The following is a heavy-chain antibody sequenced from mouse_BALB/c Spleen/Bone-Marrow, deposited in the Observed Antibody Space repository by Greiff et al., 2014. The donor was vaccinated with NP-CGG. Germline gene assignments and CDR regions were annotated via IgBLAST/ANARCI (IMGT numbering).Heavy chain of an antibody. D-gene: IGHD2-10*02. CDR1: GFNIKDTY. CDR3: ARSGGYGNYVAWFAY. J-gene: IGHJ3*01. V-gene: IGHV14-3*02. Sequence: VQLQQSGAELVKPGASVKLSCTASGFNIKDTYMHWVKQRPEQGLEWIGRIDPANGNTKYDPKFQGKATITADTSSNTAYLQLSSLTSEDTAVYYCARSGGYGNYVAWFAYGGQGTLVTGPA. CDR2: IDPANGNT.